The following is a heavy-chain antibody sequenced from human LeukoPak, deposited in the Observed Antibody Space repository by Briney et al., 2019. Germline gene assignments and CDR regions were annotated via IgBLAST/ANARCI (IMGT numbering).Heavy chain of an antibody. V-gene: IGHV3-7*03. D-gene: IGHD3-22*01. Sequence: GGSLRLSCAASGFTFSSYWMSWVRQAPGEGLEWVAKINQDGTEKAYVDSVRGRFTISRDNAKNSLFLQMNSLRAEDTAVYYCARDEAGYYYDSSGFLSSVDNWFDPWGQGTLVTVSS. CDR2: INQDGTEK. CDR3: ARDEAGYYYDSSGFLSSVDNWFDP. CDR1: GFTFSSYW. J-gene: IGHJ5*02.